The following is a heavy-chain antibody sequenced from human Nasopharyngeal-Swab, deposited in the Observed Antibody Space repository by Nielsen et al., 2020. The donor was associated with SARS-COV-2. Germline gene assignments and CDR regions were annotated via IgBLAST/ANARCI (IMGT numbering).Heavy chain of an antibody. D-gene: IGHD6-6*01. CDR1: GFTFSSYS. J-gene: IGHJ4*02. CDR2: ISSSSSYI. V-gene: IGHV3-21*04. Sequence: GESLKISCAASGFTFSSYSMNWVRQAPGKGLEWVSSISSSSSYIYYADSVKGRFTISRDNAKNSLYLQMNSLRSEDTAVYYCATDLMVAARPWGSFDCWGQGTLVTVSS. CDR3: ATDLMVAARPWGSFDC.